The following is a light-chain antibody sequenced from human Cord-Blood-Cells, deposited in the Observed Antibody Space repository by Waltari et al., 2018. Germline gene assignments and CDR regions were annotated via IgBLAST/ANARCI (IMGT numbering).Light chain of an antibody. CDR3: QQSYSTPLT. J-gene: IGKJ4*01. V-gene: IGKV1-39*01. Sequence: DIQMTQSPSSLSASVGDRVTITCRASQSISSYLNWYQQKPGKAPKLLIYAASSLQSGVPSRVSGSGSGTDFNLTLSSLQPENFATYYCQQSYSTPLTFGGGTKVEIK. CDR2: AAS. CDR1: QSISSY.